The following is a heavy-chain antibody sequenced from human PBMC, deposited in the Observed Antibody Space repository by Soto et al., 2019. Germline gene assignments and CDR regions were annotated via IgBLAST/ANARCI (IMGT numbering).Heavy chain of an antibody. V-gene: IGHV3-23*01. CDR3: AKGQWLAPFDY. J-gene: IGHJ4*02. CDR2: ISGSGGST. Sequence: LSLSCAASGFTFSSYAMTWVRQAPGKGLEWVSPISGSGGSTYYADSVKGRFTISRDNSKNTLYLQMNSLRAEDTAVYYCAKGQWLAPFDYWGQGTLVTVSS. CDR1: GFTFSSYA. D-gene: IGHD6-19*01.